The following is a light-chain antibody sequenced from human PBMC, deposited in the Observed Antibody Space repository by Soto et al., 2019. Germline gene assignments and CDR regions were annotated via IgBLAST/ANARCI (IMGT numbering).Light chain of an antibody. Sequence: EIVLTQSPATLSLSPGERATLSCRASQSVSSYLAWYQQKPGQAPWLLIYDASNRATGIPARFSGSVSGTDFTLTISSLEPEDFAIYYWQQRSNWPPVTFGGGTKVELQ. V-gene: IGKV3-11*01. CDR2: DAS. CDR1: QSVSSY. J-gene: IGKJ4*01. CDR3: QQRSNWPPVT.